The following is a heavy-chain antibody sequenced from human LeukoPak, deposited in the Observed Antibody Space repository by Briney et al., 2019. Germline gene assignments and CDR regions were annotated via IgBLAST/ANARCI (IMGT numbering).Heavy chain of an antibody. D-gene: IGHD2-15*01. CDR3: ARDRKYCSGGSCYNYYYYMDV. CDR1: GYTFTSYG. J-gene: IGHJ6*03. V-gene: IGHV1-18*01. Sequence: ASVKVSCKASGYTFTSYGISWVRQAPGQGLEWMGWISAYNGNTNYAQKLQGRVTMTTDTSTSTAYMELRSLRSDDTAVYYCARDRKYCSGGSCYNYYYYMDVWGKGSTVTVSS. CDR2: ISAYNGNT.